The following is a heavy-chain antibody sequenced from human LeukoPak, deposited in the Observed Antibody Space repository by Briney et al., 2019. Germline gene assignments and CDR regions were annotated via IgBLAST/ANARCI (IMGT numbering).Heavy chain of an antibody. CDR1: GFTFSSYS. CDR2: IHGSSSPV. V-gene: IGHV3-48*04. CDR3: ARDHDWAFDY. D-gene: IGHD3-9*01. J-gene: IGHJ4*02. Sequence: GGSLRLSCEASGFTFSSYSMNWVGKAPGKGLKGVSYIHGSSSPVDYADSVKGRFTMSRDNTKNSVYLQMNSLRAEDTAVYYCARDHDWAFDYWGQGILVTVSS.